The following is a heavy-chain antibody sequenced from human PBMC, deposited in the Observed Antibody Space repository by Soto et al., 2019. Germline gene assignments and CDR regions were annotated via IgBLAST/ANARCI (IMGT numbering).Heavy chain of an antibody. CDR1: GFTFSSYS. D-gene: IGHD3-9*01. V-gene: IGHV3-21*01. CDR2: ISSSSSYI. CDR3: AREKLRYFDVGGDY. Sequence: GGSLRLSCAASGFTFSSYSMNWVRQAPGKGLEWVSSISSSSSYIYYADSVKGRFTISRDNAKNSLYLQMNSLRAEDSALYYWAREKLRYFDVGGDYWGQGTMVTVSS. J-gene: IGHJ4*02.